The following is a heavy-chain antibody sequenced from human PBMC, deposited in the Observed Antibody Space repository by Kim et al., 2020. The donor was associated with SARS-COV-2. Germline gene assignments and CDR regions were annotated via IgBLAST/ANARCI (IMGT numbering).Heavy chain of an antibody. CDR1: GFTFSTFG. V-gene: IGHV3-33*01. CDR3: ARNRYPGYYDY. Sequence: GGSLRLSCAASGFTFSTFGVHWVRQAPGKGLEWVALIRFDGTNEYYADSVKGRFTISIDNSKSTVYLQMNSLRDEDTAVYYCARNRYPGYYDYWGQGTLVTVSS. CDR2: IRFDGTNE. J-gene: IGHJ4*02. D-gene: IGHD1-1*01.